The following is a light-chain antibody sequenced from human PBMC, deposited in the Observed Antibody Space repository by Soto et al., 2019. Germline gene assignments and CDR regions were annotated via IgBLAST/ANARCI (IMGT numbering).Light chain of an antibody. CDR1: QRFSSNS. J-gene: IGKJ1*01. Sequence: EIVLTQSPDTLSLSPGERATLSCRASQRFSSNSLAWYQHKPGQAPRLLIYAASSRATGIPDRFSGSGSGADFSLTISRLEPEDFAVYYCQQYGLSPGFGQGTRVEI. CDR3: QQYGLSPG. V-gene: IGKV3-20*01. CDR2: AAS.